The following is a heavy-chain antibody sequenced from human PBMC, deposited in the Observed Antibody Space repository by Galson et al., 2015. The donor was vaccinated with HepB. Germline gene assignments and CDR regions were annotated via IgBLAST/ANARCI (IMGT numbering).Heavy chain of an antibody. CDR3: ARAPYYYDSSGYYLYYFDY. Sequence: SVKVSCKASGGTFSSYAISWVRQAPGQGLEWMGGIIPIFGTANYAQKFQGRVTITADESTSTAYMELSSLRSEDTAVYYCARAPYYYDSSGYYLYYFDYWGQGTLVTVSS. D-gene: IGHD3-22*01. J-gene: IGHJ4*02. CDR1: GGTFSSYA. CDR2: IIPIFGTA. V-gene: IGHV1-69*13.